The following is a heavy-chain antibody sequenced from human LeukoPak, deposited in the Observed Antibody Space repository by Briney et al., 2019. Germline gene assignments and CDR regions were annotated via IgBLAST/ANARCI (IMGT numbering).Heavy chain of an antibody. CDR3: ARGQPDYDILTGPSQRNWFDP. CDR2: INHSGST. CDR1: GGSISSSSYY. V-gene: IGHV4-39*07. D-gene: IGHD3-9*01. J-gene: IGHJ5*02. Sequence: PSETLSLTCTVSGGSISSSSYYWGWICQPPGKGLEWIGEINHSGSTNYNPSLKSRVTISVDTSKNQFSLKLSSVTAADTAVYYCARGQPDYDILTGPSQRNWFDPWGQGTLVTVSS.